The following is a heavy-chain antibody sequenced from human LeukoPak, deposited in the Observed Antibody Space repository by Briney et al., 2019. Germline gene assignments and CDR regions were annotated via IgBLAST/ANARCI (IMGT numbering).Heavy chain of an antibody. Sequence: QPGGSLRLSCAASGFTFSSDWMHWVRQAPGKGLVWVSRINRDGRSTTYADSVKGRFTISRDNAKNTLYLQMNSLRAEDTAVYYCCRGASRYAFDIWGQGTMVTVSS. D-gene: IGHD1-26*01. J-gene: IGHJ3*02. CDR2: INRDGRST. CDR3: CRGASRYAFDI. V-gene: IGHV3-74*01. CDR1: GFTFSSDW.